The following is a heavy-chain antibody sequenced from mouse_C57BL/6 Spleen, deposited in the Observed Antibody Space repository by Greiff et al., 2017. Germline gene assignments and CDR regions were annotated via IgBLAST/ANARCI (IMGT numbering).Heavy chain of an antibody. V-gene: IGHV7-3*01. CDR1: GFTFTDYY. CDR3: ARYDTTASCYLDV. D-gene: IGHD1-2*01. CDR2: IRNKANGYTK. Sequence: EVQLVESGGGLVQPGGSLSLSCAASGFTFTDYYMSWVRQPPGKALEWLGFIRNKANGYTKEYSASVKGRFTISRDNSQSILYLQMHALRAEDSATYYCARYDTTASCYLDVWGTGTSVTVSS. J-gene: IGHJ1*03.